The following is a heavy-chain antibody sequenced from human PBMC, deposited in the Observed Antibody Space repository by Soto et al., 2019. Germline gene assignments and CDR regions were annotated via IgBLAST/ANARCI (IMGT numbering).Heavy chain of an antibody. CDR2: IIPILGIA. V-gene: IGHV1-69*08. CDR3: AREVEDIVVVPAAALSDYYYYYYMDV. D-gene: IGHD2-2*01. CDR1: GGTFSSYT. Sequence: QVQLVQSGAEVKKPGSSVKVSCKASGGTFSSYTISWVRQAPGQGLEWVGRIIPILGIANYAQKFQGRVTITADKPTSTAYMELSSLRSEDTAVYYCAREVEDIVVVPAAALSDYYYYYYMDVWGKGTTVTVSS. J-gene: IGHJ6*03.